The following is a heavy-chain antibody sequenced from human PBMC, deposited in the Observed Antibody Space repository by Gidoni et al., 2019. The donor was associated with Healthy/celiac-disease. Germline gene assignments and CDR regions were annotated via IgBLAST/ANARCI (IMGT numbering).Heavy chain of an antibody. CDR3: AHRRAGYSSSWYGRYFQH. CDR2: IYWNDDK. J-gene: IGHJ1*01. D-gene: IGHD6-13*01. V-gene: IGHV2-5*01. CDR1: GFSLSTSGVG. Sequence: QITLKESGPTLVKPTQTLTLTCTFSGFSLSTSGVGVGWIRQPPGKALEWLALIYWNDDKRYSPSLKSRLTITKDTSKNQVVLTMTNMDPVDTATYYCAHRRAGYSSSWYGRYFQHWGQGTLVTVSS.